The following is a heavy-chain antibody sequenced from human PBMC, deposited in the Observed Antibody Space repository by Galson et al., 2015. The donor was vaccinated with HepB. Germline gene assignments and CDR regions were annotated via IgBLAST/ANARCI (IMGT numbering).Heavy chain of an antibody. J-gene: IGHJ3*02. D-gene: IGHD2-2*01. V-gene: IGHV3-7*03. CDR2: IKHDGTEK. Sequence: SLRLSCAASGFIFRSYYMSWVRQAPGQGLEWVANIKHDGTEKDYVASVEGRLTISRDNAKNSLYLQMNSLRADDTAVYYCARYCSSATCNDAFDIWGQGTVVTVSS. CDR3: ARYCSSATCNDAFDI. CDR1: GFIFRSYY.